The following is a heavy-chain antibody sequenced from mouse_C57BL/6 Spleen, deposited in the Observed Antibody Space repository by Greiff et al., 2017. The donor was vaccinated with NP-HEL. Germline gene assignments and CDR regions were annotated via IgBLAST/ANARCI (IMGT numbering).Heavy chain of an antibody. V-gene: IGHV1-69*01. D-gene: IGHD1-1*01. CDR2: IDPSDSYT. CDR3: ARSGVTTVVEDWFAY. CDR1: GYTFTSYW. J-gene: IGHJ3*01. Sequence: QVQLQQSGAELVMPGASVKLSCKASGYTFTSYWMHWVKQRPGQGLEWIGEIDPSDSYTNYNQKFKGKSTLTVDKSSSTAYMQLSSLTSEDSAVYYCARSGVTTVVEDWFAYWGQGSLVTVSA.